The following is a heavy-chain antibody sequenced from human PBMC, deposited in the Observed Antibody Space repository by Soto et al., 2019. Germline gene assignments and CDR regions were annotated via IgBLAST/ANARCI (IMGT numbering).Heavy chain of an antibody. Sequence: EVQLLESGGGLIEPGGSLRLSCAASEFTFRSYAMSWVRQAPGEGLEWVSAISDIGDITYYADSVKGRFTISRDNSKNTLFLQMDSLRPEDTAVYFCAKDYSYDSSGVLDYWGQGTLVTVP. J-gene: IGHJ4*02. V-gene: IGHV3-23*01. CDR1: EFTFRSYA. CDR2: ISDIGDIT. D-gene: IGHD3-22*01. CDR3: AKDYSYDSSGVLDY.